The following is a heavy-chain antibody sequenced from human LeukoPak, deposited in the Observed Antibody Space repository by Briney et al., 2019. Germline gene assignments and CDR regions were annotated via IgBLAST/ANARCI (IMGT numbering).Heavy chain of an antibody. CDR2: ITASGDTT. V-gene: IGHV3-23*01. D-gene: IGHD5/OR15-5a*01. CDR3: AKMSGYFDY. Sequence: GGSLRLSCEASGPTFSSYSMSWVRQAPGRGLEWVSAITASGDTTYYADSVTGRFTISRDNSKNTLYLQMNSLTVEDTAVYYCAKMSGYFDYWGQGTLVTVSS. CDR1: GPTFSSYS. J-gene: IGHJ4*02.